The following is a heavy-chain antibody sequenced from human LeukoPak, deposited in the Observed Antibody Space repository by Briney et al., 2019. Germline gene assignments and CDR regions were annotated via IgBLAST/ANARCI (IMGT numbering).Heavy chain of an antibody. CDR1: GFTFSNYG. J-gene: IGHJ4*02. D-gene: IGHD3-10*01. CDR3: AGWFGSIDY. V-gene: IGHV3-30*02. Sequence: GSLRLSWAASGFTFSNYGMHWVRQAPGKGLEWVAFIRYDGSNKYYTDSVKGRFTISRDNSKNTLYLQMNSLRAEDTAVYYCAGWFGSIDYWGQGTLVTVSS. CDR2: IRYDGSNK.